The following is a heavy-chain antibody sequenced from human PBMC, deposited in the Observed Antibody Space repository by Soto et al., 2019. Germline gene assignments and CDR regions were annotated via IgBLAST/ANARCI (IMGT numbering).Heavy chain of an antibody. V-gene: IGHV4-59*01. CDR1: GGTIRSYY. CDR3: ARDRRGDTPY. J-gene: IGHJ4*02. D-gene: IGHD5-18*01. CDR2: MYNTGST. Sequence: SEPHRHTCTVFGGTIRSYYWSWIRQPPGKGLEWIGYMYNTGSTVYNPSFKSRVTISVDTSKNQFSLKLSSVTAADTAVYYCARDRRGDTPYWGQGTLVTVSS.